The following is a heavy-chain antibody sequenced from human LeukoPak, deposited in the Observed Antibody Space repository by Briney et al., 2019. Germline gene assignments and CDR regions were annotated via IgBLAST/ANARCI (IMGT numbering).Heavy chain of an antibody. Sequence: GESLKISCKGSGYSFTTYWVVWVRQMPGKGLDWMGNIYLGDSDTRYSPSFQGQVTISADKSTNTAYLQWSSLKASDTGMYYCARQRGYRMTKDGFDVWGQGTMVTVSS. CDR3: ARQRGYRMTKDGFDV. CDR1: GYSFTTYW. CDR2: IYLGDSDT. V-gene: IGHV5-51*01. D-gene: IGHD2-2*03. J-gene: IGHJ3*01.